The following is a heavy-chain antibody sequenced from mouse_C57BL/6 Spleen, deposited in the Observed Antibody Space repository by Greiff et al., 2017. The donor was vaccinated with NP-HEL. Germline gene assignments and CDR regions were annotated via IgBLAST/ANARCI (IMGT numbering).Heavy chain of an antibody. CDR2: IYPGDGDT. J-gene: IGHJ4*01. CDR3: ARSHYGNYYARDY. V-gene: IGHV1-80*01. D-gene: IGHD2-1*01. CDR1: GYAFSSYW. Sequence: QVQLQQSGAELVKPGASVKISCKASGYAFSSYWMNWVKQRPGKGLEWIGQIYPGDGDTNYNGKFKGKATLTADKSSSTAYMQLSSLTSEDSAVYFCARSHYGNYYARDYWGQGTSVTVSS.